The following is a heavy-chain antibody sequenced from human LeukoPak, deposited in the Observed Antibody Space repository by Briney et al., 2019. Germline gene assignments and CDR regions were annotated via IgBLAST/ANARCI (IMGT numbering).Heavy chain of an antibody. D-gene: IGHD6-13*01. J-gene: IGHJ5*02. CDR3: ARLIAAAGPYNWFDP. Sequence: SETLSLTCTVSGGSISNYYWSWIRQPPGKGLEWIGYIYYSGSTNYNPSLKSRVTISVDTSKNQFSLKLSSVTAADTAVYYCARLIAAAGPYNWFDPWGQGTLVTVSS. CDR1: GGSISNYY. V-gene: IGHV4-59*01. CDR2: IYYSGST.